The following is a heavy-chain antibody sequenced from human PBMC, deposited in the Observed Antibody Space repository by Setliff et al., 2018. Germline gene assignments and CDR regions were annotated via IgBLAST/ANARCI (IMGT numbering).Heavy chain of an antibody. D-gene: IGHD1-26*01. CDR2: INHSGST. CDR1: GGSFSGYY. J-gene: IGHJ3*02. V-gene: IGHV4-34*01. CDR3: ARVFPMVGATERRAFDI. Sequence: SETLSLTCAVYGGSFSGYYWSWIRQPPGKGLEWIGEINHSGSTNYNPSLKSRVTISVDTSKNQFSLKLNSVTAADTAVYYCARVFPMVGATERRAFDIWGQGTVVTVS.